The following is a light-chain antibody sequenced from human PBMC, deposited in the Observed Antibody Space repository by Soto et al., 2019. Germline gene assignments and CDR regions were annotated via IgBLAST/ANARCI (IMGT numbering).Light chain of an antibody. J-gene: IGLJ1*01. V-gene: IGLV2-14*03. CDR3: CSYTTSNTRQIV. CDR1: SSEVGGYNY. Sequence: QSVLTPPASVSWSPGQSITISCPGTSSEVGGYNYVSWYQQHPGKAPKFMIYDVSSRPSGVSNRFSGSKSGNTASLTISGLQAEDEADYYCCSYTTSNTRQIVFGTGTKVTVL. CDR2: DVS.